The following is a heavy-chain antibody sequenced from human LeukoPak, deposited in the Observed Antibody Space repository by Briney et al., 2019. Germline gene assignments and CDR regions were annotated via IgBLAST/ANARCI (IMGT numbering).Heavy chain of an antibody. D-gene: IGHD3-10*01. Sequence: ASVKVSCKASGYTFTSYGISWVRQAPGQGLEWMGWISTYNGNTNYAQKLQGRVTMTTDTSTSTAYMELRSLRSDDMAVYYCARDLHRVVVRGVPHYYYYMDVWGQGTMVTVSS. J-gene: IGHJ6*03. CDR3: ARDLHRVVVRGVPHYYYYMDV. CDR1: GYTFTSYG. V-gene: IGHV1-18*03. CDR2: ISTYNGNT.